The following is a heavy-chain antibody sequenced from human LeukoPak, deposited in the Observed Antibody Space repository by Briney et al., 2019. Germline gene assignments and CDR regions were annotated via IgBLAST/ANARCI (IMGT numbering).Heavy chain of an antibody. Sequence: SETLSLTCAVYGGSFSGYYWSWIRQPPGKGLEWIGEINHSGSTNYNPSLKSRVTISVDMSKNQFSLKLNSVTAADTAVYYCARGAPKRRTYYYYYMDVWGKGTTVTVSS. D-gene: IGHD6-25*01. J-gene: IGHJ6*03. V-gene: IGHV4-34*01. CDR3: ARGAPKRRTYYYYYMDV. CDR1: GGSFSGYY. CDR2: INHSGST.